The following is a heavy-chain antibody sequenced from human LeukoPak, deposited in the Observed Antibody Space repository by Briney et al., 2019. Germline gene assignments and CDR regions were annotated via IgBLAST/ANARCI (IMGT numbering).Heavy chain of an antibody. Sequence: GGSLRLSCAASGFIFNKHAMSWARQAPGKGLEWVSGLSGSGSSTDYADSVKGRFTVSRDNSKHTLFLQMNSLRAEDTAIYYCAKERDYGPADYWGQGTLVTVSS. CDR2: LSGSGSST. D-gene: IGHD4/OR15-4a*01. V-gene: IGHV3-23*01. J-gene: IGHJ4*02. CDR3: AKERDYGPADY. CDR1: GFIFNKHA.